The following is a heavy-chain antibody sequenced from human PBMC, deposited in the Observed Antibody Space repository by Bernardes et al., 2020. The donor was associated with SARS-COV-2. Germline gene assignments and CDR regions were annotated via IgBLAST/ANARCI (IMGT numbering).Heavy chain of an antibody. V-gene: IGHV4-39*01. D-gene: IGHD1-26*01. J-gene: IGHJ4*02. CDR2: IYYSGST. Sequence: SETLSLTCTVSGGSISSSSYYWGWIRQPPGKGLEWIGSIYYSGSTYYNSSLKSRVTMSVDTSKNQLSLKLSSVTAADTAVYYCARHRGIWGYLATIDYWGQGT. CDR3: ARHRGIWGYLATIDY. CDR1: GGSISSSSYY.